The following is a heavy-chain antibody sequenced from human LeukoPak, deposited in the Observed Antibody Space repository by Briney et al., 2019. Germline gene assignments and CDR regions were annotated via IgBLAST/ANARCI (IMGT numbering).Heavy chain of an antibody. Sequence: GSVKLSCTASVYTFTSYGITWVRQSPGQELKWMGCISAYKGKTIEAQNLQDRVTINSGTCTRTAYIELRRLGYDDTDVYYCGREEGNYDFWSCYTKGYFDYWRQGTLVIVSS. D-gene: IGHD3-3*01. CDR3: GREEGNYDFWSCYTKGYFDY. V-gene: IGHV1-18*01. CDR1: VYTFTSYG. J-gene: IGHJ4*02. CDR2: ISAYKGKT.